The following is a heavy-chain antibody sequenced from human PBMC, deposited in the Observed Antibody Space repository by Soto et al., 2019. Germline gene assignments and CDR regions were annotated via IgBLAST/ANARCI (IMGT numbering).Heavy chain of an antibody. CDR2: IYYSGST. CDR3: ARHSGCISSSCYGSPYYGMDV. CDR1: GGSISTYY. D-gene: IGHD2-2*01. V-gene: IGHV4-59*01. Sequence: PSETLSLTCTVSGGSISTYYWSWIRQPPGKGLEWFGYIYYSGSTNYNSSLKSRVTISVDTSKNQFSLKLSSVTAADTAVYYCARHSGCISSSCYGSPYYGMDVWGQGTTVTVSS. J-gene: IGHJ6*02.